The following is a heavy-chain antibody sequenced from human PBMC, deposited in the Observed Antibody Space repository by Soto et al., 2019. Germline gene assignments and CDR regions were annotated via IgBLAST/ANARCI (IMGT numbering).Heavy chain of an antibody. CDR3: ARAAAEPYYYYGMDV. CDR1: GGTFSSYA. CDR2: IIPIFGTA. D-gene: IGHD6-13*01. V-gene: IGHV1-69*13. Sequence: ASVKVSCKASGGTFSSYAISWVRQAPGQGLEWKGGIIPIFGTANYAQKFQGRVTITADESTSTAYMELSSLRSEDTAVYYCARAAAEPYYYYGMDVWGQGTTVTVSS. J-gene: IGHJ6*02.